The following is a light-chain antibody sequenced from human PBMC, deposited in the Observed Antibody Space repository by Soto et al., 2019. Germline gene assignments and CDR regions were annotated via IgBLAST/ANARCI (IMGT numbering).Light chain of an antibody. CDR3: SSYTSSSIV. CDR2: DVS. CDR1: SSDVGGYNY. V-gene: IGLV2-14*01. Sequence: QSALTQPASVSGSPGQSITISCTGTSSDVGGYNYVSWYQQHPGKAPKLMIYDVSTRPSGVSNRFSGSKSGNTASLTISGLQAEDEADYYCSSYTSSSIVFGTGTKLTVL. J-gene: IGLJ1*01.